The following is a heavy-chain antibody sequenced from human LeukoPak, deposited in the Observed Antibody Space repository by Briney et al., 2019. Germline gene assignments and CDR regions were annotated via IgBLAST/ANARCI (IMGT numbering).Heavy chain of an antibody. D-gene: IGHD3-22*01. Sequence: SETLSLTCAVSGGSISSSNWWSWVRQPPGKGLEWIGEIYHSGSTNYNPSLKSRVTISVDKSKNQFSLKLSSVTAADTAVYYCARVGVNYYDSSGYLARYDWFDPWGQGTLVTVSS. CDR3: ARVGVNYYDSSGYLARYDWFDP. J-gene: IGHJ5*02. V-gene: IGHV4-4*02. CDR1: GGSISSSNW. CDR2: IYHSGST.